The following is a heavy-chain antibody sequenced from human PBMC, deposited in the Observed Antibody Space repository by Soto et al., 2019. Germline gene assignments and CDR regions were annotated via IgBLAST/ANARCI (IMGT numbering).Heavy chain of an antibody. V-gene: IGHV4-4*02. Sequence: QVQLEESGPGLVKPSGTLSLTCAVSNGSISNNDWCSWVRQPPGKGLEWIGEINHSGTTNYNPSLKSRVTILVDKSKNQFSLKLTSVTAADTAVYYCARGITFGGVILDDWGQGTLVTVSS. CDR3: ARGITFGGVILDD. CDR2: INHSGTT. CDR1: NGSISNNDW. D-gene: IGHD3-16*02. J-gene: IGHJ4*02.